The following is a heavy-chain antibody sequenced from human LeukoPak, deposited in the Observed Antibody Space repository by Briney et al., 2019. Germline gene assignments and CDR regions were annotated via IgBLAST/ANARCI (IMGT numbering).Heavy chain of an antibody. CDR3: SWSGYLDAFDI. CDR2: INPSGGST. CDR1: GYTFTSYY. Sequence: ASVKVSCKASGYTFTSYYMHWVRQAPGQGLEWMGIINPSGGSTSYAQKFQGRVTTTRDTSTSTVYMELSSLRSEDTAVYYCSWSGYLDAFDIWGQGTMVTVSS. D-gene: IGHD3-3*01. V-gene: IGHV1-46*01. J-gene: IGHJ3*02.